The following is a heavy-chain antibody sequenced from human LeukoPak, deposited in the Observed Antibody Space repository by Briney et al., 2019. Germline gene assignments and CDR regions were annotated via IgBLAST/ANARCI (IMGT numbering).Heavy chain of an antibody. D-gene: IGHD1-7*01. J-gene: IGHJ4*02. CDR2: ISDTGDST. CDR1: GFTFSNYA. CDR3: AKPSNWNYGDFDY. Sequence: GGSLGLSCAASGFTFSNYAMNWVRQAPGKGLEWVSGISDTGDSTYYADSVKGRFTISRDNSKNTLYLQMNSLSAEDTAVYYCAKPSNWNYGDFDYWGQGTLVTVSS. V-gene: IGHV3-23*01.